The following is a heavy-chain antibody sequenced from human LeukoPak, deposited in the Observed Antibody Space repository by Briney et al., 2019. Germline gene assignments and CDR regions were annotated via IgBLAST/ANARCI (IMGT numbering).Heavy chain of an antibody. Sequence: ASVKVSSKASGYTFTSYGISWVRQAPGQGLEWMGWISAYNGNTNYAQKLQGRVTMTTDTSTSTAYMELRSLRSDDTAVYYCARTAHLTYYDYVWGSYSPNWFDPWGQGTLVTVSS. J-gene: IGHJ5*02. CDR3: ARTAHLTYYDYVWGSYSPNWFDP. D-gene: IGHD3-16*01. CDR2: ISAYNGNT. CDR1: GYTFTSYG. V-gene: IGHV1-18*01.